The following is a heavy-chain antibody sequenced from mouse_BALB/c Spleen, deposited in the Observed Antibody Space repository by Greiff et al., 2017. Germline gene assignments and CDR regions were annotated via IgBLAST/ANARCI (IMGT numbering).Heavy chain of an antibody. CDR2: INSNGGST. CDR3: ARAEGFAY. V-gene: IGHV5-6-3*01. Sequence: EVQVVESGGGLVQPGGSLKLSCAASGFTFSSYGMSWVRQTPDKRLELVATINSNGGSTYYPDSVKGRFTISRDNAKNTLYLQMSSLKSEDTAMYYCARAEGFAYWGQGTLVTVSA. CDR1: GFTFSSYG. J-gene: IGHJ3*01.